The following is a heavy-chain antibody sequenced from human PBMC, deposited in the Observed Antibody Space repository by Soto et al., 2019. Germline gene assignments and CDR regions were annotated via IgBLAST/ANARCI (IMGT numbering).Heavy chain of an antibody. CDR2: ISGSGSIV. J-gene: IGHJ5*02. Sequence: QVQLVESGGGLVKPGGSLRLSCAASGFIFSDYYMSWIRQAPGKGLEWVSYISGSGSIVYYADSMKGRFTISRDNAKNSVYLQMNSLRVDDTAVYYCARDRGLYYYGSGSPSDLWGQGVRVTVSS. D-gene: IGHD3-10*01. CDR1: GFIFSDYY. CDR3: ARDRGLYYYGSGSPSDL. V-gene: IGHV3-11*01.